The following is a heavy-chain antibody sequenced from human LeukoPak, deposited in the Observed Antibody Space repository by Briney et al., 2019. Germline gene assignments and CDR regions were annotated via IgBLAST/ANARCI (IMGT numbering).Heavy chain of an antibody. D-gene: IGHD5/OR15-5a*01. V-gene: IGHV4-59*01. CDR2: IYYSGST. CDR1: GGSISSYY. J-gene: IGHJ4*02. Sequence: KASETLSLPCPVSGGSISSYYWSWIRQPPGKGLEWIGYIYYSGSTNYNPSLKSRVTISVDTSKNQFSLKLSSVTAADTAVYYCARGHSTHLAFDYWGQGTLVTVSS. CDR3: ARGHSTHLAFDY.